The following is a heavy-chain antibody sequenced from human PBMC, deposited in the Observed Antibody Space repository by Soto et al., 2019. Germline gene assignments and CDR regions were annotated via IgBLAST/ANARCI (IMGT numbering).Heavy chain of an antibody. V-gene: IGHV4-34*01. CDR3: ARGRGYSGTRAYYYYYMDV. D-gene: IGHD5-12*01. CDR1: GGSFSGYY. CDR2: INHSGST. J-gene: IGHJ6*03. Sequence: SETLSLTCAVYGGSFSGYYWSWIRQTPGKGLEWIGEINHSGSTNYNPSLKSRVTISVDTSKNQFSLKLSSVTAADTAVYYCARGRGYSGTRAYYYYYMDVWGKGTTVTVSS.